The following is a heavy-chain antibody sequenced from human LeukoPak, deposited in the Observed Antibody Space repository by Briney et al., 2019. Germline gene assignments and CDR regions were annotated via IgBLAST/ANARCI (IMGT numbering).Heavy chain of an antibody. D-gene: IGHD2-21*02. CDR3: ARVGGGDSKQIDY. V-gene: IGHV4-34*01. CDR1: GGSFSGYY. Sequence: PSETLSLTCAVYGGSFSGYYWSWIRQPPGKGLEWIGEINHSGSTNYNPSLKSRVTISVDTSKNQFSLKLSSVTAADTAVYYCARVGGGDSKQIDYWGQGTLVTVSS. CDR2: INHSGST. J-gene: IGHJ4*02.